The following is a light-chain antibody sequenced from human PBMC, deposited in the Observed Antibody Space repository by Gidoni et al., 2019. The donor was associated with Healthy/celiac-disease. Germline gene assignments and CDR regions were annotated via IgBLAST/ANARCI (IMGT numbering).Light chain of an antibody. Sequence: SYELTQPPSVSVSPGQTARITCSGDKLGDKYACWYQQQPGQSPVLVIYQDRKRPSGIPERFSGSNSGNTATLTISGTQAMDEADYYGQAWDSSTASVVFGGGTKLTVL. CDR3: QAWDSSTASVV. V-gene: IGLV3-1*01. CDR2: QDR. CDR1: KLGDKY. J-gene: IGLJ2*01.